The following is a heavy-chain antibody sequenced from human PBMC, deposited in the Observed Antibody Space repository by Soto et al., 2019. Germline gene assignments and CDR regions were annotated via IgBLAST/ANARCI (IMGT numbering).Heavy chain of an antibody. J-gene: IGHJ6*02. D-gene: IGHD3-10*01. V-gene: IGHV3-33*01. CDR1: GFTFSSYG. CDR3: ARDTARAMVRIYYGMDV. Sequence: QVQLVESGGGVVQPGRSLRLYCAASGFTFSSYGMKWVRQAPGKGVEWGAVIWYDGSNKDYAEYVKGRFTITTDNSKNTLYLQLNSLRAEDTAVYYCARDTARAMVRIYYGMDVWGQGTTVTVSS. CDR2: IWYDGSNK.